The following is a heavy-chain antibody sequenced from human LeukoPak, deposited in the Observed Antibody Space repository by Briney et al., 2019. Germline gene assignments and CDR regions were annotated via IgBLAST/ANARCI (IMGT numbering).Heavy chain of an antibody. CDR3: ARGGGKLGYYYDSSGYYSPDY. V-gene: IGHV1-2*02. Sequence: ASVKVSCKASGYTFTGYYMHWLRQAPGQGLEWMGWINPNSGGTNYAQKFQGRVTMTRDTSISTAYMELSRLRSDDTAVYYCARGGGKLGYYYDSSGYYSPDYWGQGTLVTVSS. D-gene: IGHD3-22*01. CDR2: INPNSGGT. CDR1: GYTFTGYY. J-gene: IGHJ4*02.